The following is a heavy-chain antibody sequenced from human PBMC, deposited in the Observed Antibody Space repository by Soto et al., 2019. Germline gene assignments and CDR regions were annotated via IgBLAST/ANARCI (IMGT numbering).Heavy chain of an antibody. CDR3: AKSDSGDFSSGYQAFDY. D-gene: IGHD3-3*01. Sequence: SGGSLRLSCAASGFTFSRYGMHWVRQAPGKGLEWVAVIFYDGSRKEYAASLKGRFTISRDNSNNTLSLQMNSLGAEDTAVYYCAKSDSGDFSSGYQAFDYWGQGTLVTVSS. J-gene: IGHJ4*02. V-gene: IGHV3-30*02. CDR2: IFYDGSRK. CDR1: GFTFSRYG.